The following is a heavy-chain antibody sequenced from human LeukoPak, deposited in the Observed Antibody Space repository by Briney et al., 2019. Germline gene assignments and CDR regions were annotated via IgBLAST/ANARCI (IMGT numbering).Heavy chain of an antibody. CDR3: ARHEWWELLYSFDY. CDR1: GGSISSSSYY. V-gene: IGHV4-39*01. D-gene: IGHD1-26*01. Sequence: SETLSLTCTVSGGSISSSSYYWGWIRQPPGKGLEWIGSIYYSGSTYYNPSLKSRVTISVDTSKNQFSLKLSSVTAADTAVYYYARHEWWELLYSFDYWGQGTLVTVSS. CDR2: IYYSGST. J-gene: IGHJ4*02.